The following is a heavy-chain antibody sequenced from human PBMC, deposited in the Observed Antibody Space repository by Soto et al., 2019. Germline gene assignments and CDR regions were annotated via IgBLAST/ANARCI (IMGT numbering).Heavy chain of an antibody. CDR3: ARERETIRIEANPPSNWFDP. Sequence: ASVKVSCKASGYTFTGYYMHWVRQAPGQGLEWMGWINPNSGGTNYAQKFQGRVTMTRDTSISTAYMELSRLRSDDTAVYYCARERETIRIEANPPSNWFDPWGQGTLVTVSS. D-gene: IGHD6-6*01. CDR1: GYTFTGYY. V-gene: IGHV1-2*02. CDR2: INPNSGGT. J-gene: IGHJ5*02.